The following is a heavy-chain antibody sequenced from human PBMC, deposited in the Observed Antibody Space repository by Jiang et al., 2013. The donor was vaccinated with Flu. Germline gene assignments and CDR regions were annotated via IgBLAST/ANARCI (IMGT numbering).Heavy chain of an antibody. J-gene: IGHJ4*02. D-gene: IGHD1-26*01. CDR3: AHIERRKPWGRGFDY. CDR2: IYWDDDK. Sequence: EWLALIYWDDDKRYSPSLKSRLTITKDTSKNQVVLTMTNMDPVDTATYYCAHIERRKPWGRGFDYWGQGTLVTVSS. V-gene: IGHV2-5*02.